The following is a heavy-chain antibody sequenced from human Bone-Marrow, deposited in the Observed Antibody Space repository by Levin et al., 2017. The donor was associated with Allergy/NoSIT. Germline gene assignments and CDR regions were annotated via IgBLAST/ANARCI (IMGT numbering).Heavy chain of an antibody. CDR2: INYRGVT. CDR3: ARNRIIVSGGNDYYYGMDV. CDR1: GGSVSSGTYY. V-gene: IGHV4-61*01. D-gene: IGHD5/OR15-5a*01. Sequence: SETLSLTCSVSGGSVSSGTYYWSWIRRPPGKGLEWIGYINYRGVTKYNPSLKTRVTISVDTSKNEFSLKATSVTAADTAVYYCARNRIIVSGGNDYYYGMDVWGQGTTVTVS. J-gene: IGHJ6*02.